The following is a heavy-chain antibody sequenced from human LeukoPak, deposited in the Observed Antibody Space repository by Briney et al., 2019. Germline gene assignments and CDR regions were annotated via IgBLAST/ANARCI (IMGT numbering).Heavy chain of an antibody. V-gene: IGHV1-2*04. CDR2: INPNSGGT. D-gene: IGHD5-18*01. CDR1: GGTFSSYA. CDR3: ARDMGDTAIDY. Sequence: ASVKVSCKASGGTFSSYAISWVRQAPGQGLEWMGWINPNSGGTNYAQKFQGWVTMTRDTSIGTAYMELSRLRSDDTAVYYCARDMGDTAIDYWGQGTLVTVSS. J-gene: IGHJ4*02.